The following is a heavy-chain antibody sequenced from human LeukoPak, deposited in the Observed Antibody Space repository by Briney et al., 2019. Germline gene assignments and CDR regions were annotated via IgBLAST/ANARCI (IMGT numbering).Heavy chain of an antibody. J-gene: IGHJ3*02. CDR2: IYSGGNT. Sequence: GGSLRLSCTVSGFTVSSNSMSWVRQAPGKGLEWVSFIYSGGNTHCSDSVKGRFTISRDNSKNTLYLQMNSLRAEDTAVYYCAKSNGYGLVDIWGQGTMVTVSS. D-gene: IGHD3-10*01. CDR1: GFTVSSNS. V-gene: IGHV3-53*01. CDR3: AKSNGYGLVDI.